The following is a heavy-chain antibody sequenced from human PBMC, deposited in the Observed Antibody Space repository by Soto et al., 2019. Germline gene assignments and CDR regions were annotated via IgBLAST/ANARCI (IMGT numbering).Heavy chain of an antibody. CDR2: ISGSGGNT. CDR1: GFTFSSYV. Sequence: GGSLRLSCAVSGFTFSSYVMSWVRQAPGKGLEWVSAISGSGGNTYYADSVKGRFTISRDNSKNTLFLQMNSLRAEDTALYFCAKEMGDYYDSSGSWFDPWGRGTLVPVSS. D-gene: IGHD3-22*01. J-gene: IGHJ5*02. V-gene: IGHV3-23*01. CDR3: AKEMGDYYDSSGSWFDP.